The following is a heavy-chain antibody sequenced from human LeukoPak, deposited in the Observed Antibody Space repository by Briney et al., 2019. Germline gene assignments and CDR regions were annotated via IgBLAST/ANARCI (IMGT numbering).Heavy chain of an antibody. J-gene: IGHJ3*02. D-gene: IGHD1-7*01. CDR1: GFSLNSFD. CDR2: IWYDGSNK. V-gene: IGHV3-33*08. Sequence: GGSLTLPCAPRGFSLNSFDMHWPRQAPGKGLEWVAVIWYDGSNKYYADSVKGRFTISRDNSKNSLYLQMNSLRDEDTAVYHCARDGTTLDAFDIWGQGTMVTVSS. CDR3: ARDGTTLDAFDI.